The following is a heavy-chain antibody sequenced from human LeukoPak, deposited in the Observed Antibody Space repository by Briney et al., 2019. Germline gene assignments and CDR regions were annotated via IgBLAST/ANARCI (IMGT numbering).Heavy chain of an antibody. CDR1: GFTFSSHA. CDR2: ISYDGSNK. V-gene: IGHV3-30-3*02. J-gene: IGHJ4*02. CDR3: AKSGRNWAYLEY. D-gene: IGHD7-27*01. Sequence: GGSLRLSCAASGFTFSSHAMHWVRQAPGKGLEWVAVISYDGSNKYYADSVRGRFTISRDSSKNTLYLQMSSLRAEDTAVYYCAKSGRNWAYLEYWGQGTLVTVSS.